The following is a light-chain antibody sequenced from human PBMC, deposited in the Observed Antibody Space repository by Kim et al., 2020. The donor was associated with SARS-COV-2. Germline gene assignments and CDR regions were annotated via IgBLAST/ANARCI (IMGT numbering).Light chain of an antibody. Sequence: GQSVTISCTGSSSDVGGYNYVSWYQQHPGKAPKLMIYGVSERPSGVPDRFSGSKSGNTASLTVSGLQAEDEADYYCSSYAGSNIVLFGGGTQLTVL. CDR2: GVS. V-gene: IGLV2-8*01. J-gene: IGLJ2*01. CDR1: SSDVGGYNY. CDR3: SSYAGSNIVL.